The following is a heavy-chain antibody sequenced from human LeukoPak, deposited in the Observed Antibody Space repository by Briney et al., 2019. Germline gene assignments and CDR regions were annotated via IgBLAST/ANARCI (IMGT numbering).Heavy chain of an antibody. CDR1: SGSISSASYY. J-gene: IGHJ5*02. V-gene: IGHV4-39*01. CDR2: IIYSGNT. D-gene: IGHD6-13*01. CDR3: GRNLHGSGYAVDP. Sequence: PSETLSLTCTVSSGSISSASYYWGWIRPPPGKGLEWIGGIIYSGNTYYNPSLKSRVTISVDRTKNQFSLRVTSVTPADPAVYFGGRNLHGSGYAVDPWGQGTLVTVPS.